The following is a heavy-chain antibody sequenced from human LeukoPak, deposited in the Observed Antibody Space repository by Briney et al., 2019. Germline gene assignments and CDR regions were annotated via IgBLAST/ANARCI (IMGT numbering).Heavy chain of an antibody. CDR2: ISGSGGTT. V-gene: IGHV3-23*01. Sequence: GGSLRLSCAASGFTFSSYGMNWVRQAPGKGLEWVSGISGSGGTTYYADSVKGRFTISRDNSKNSLSLQVGSLRAEDTAVYYCAKTNGYYSDWGQGTLVTVSS. CDR3: AKTNGYYSD. D-gene: IGHD3-22*01. CDR1: GFTFSSYG. J-gene: IGHJ4*02.